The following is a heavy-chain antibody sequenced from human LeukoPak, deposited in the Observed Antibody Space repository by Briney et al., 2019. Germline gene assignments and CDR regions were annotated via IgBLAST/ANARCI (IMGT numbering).Heavy chain of an antibody. Sequence: GRSLRLSCAASGFTFSSYWMHWVRQAPGKGPVWVSRINSDGTSISYADSVKGRFTISRDNAKNTLYLQMNSLRVDDTAVYHCAKDLGRNDYSWGQGTLVTVSS. D-gene: IGHD5-24*01. J-gene: IGHJ4*02. CDR3: AKDLGRNDYS. CDR2: INSDGTSI. V-gene: IGHV3-74*01. CDR1: GFTFSSYW.